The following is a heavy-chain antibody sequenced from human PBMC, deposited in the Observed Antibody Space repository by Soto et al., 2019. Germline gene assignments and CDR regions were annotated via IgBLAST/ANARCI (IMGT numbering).Heavy chain of an antibody. CDR2: IYGHDDK. J-gene: IGHJ4*02. V-gene: IGHV2-5*01. Sequence: QITLKESGPTLVKPTETLTLTCSFSGFSLSTSGVGVGWIRQPPGKALEWLTLIYGHDDKRYSPSLKSRLTITKDTSKNQVVLTMTNMDPVDTATYYCAHRDTTGYYLKTFAYWSQGTLVTVSS. D-gene: IGHD3-22*01. CDR3: AHRDTTGYYLKTFAY. CDR1: GFSLSTSGVG.